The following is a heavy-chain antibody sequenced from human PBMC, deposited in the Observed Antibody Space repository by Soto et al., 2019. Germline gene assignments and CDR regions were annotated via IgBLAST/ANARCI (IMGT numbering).Heavy chain of an antibody. CDR1: GFTFSSYG. CDR3: AKDREWELLFPGYFDY. V-gene: IGHV3-30*18. J-gene: IGHJ4*02. D-gene: IGHD1-26*01. CDR2: ISYDGSNK. Sequence: GGALRLSCGASGFTFSSYGMHWVRQAPGKGLEWVAVISYDGSNKYYADSVKGRFTISRDNSKNTLYLQMNSLRAEDTAVYYCAKDREWELLFPGYFDYWGQGTLVTVSS.